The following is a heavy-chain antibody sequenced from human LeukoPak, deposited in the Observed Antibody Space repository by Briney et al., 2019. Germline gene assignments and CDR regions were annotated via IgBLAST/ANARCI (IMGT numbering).Heavy chain of an antibody. CDR3: ARVALETYYYDSSGYYFDY. J-gene: IGHJ4*02. Sequence: SETLSLTCTVSGGSISGGSYYWSWIRQPAGKGLEWIGRIYTSGSTNYNPSLKSRVTISVDTSKNQFSLKLSSVTAADTAVYYCARVALETYYYDSSGYYFDYWGQGTLVTVSS. CDR1: GGSISGGSYY. CDR2: IYTSGST. D-gene: IGHD3-22*01. V-gene: IGHV4-61*02.